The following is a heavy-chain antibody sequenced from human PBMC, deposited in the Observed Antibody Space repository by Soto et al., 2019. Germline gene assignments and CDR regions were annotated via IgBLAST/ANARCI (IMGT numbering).Heavy chain of an antibody. V-gene: IGHV3-23*01. J-gene: IGHJ2*01. CDR3: AKRAIAVAANPYWYFDL. CDR2: ISGSGGST. Sequence: GGSLRLSCAASGFTFSSYALSWVRQAPWKVLEWVSAISGSGGSTYYADSVQGRFTISRDNSKNTLYLQMNSLRAEDTAVYYCAKRAIAVAANPYWYFDLWGRGTLVTVSS. D-gene: IGHD6-19*01. CDR1: GFTFSSYA.